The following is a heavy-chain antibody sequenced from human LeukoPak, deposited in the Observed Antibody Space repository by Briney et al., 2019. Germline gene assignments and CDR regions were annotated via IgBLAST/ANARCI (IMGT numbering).Heavy chain of an antibody. V-gene: IGHV4-34*01. CDR3: ARDKNDAFDI. Sequence: PSETLSLTCAVYGGSFSGYYWSWIRQPPGKGLEWIGEINHSGSTNYNPSLKSRVTISVDTPKNQFSLKLSSVTAADTAVYYCARDKNDAFDIWGQGTMVTVSS. CDR1: GGSFSGYY. CDR2: INHSGST. J-gene: IGHJ3*02.